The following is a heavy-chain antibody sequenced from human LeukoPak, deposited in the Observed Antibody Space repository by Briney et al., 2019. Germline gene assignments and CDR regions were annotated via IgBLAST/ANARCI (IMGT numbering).Heavy chain of an antibody. V-gene: IGHV3-21*01. Sequence: GGSLRLSCAASGFTVSSYSMNWVRQAPGKGLEWVSSISSSSRYIYYGDSVKGRFTISGDNAKNSLYLQMNSLRAEDTAVYYCAGSSGYYYFGYWGQGTLVTVSS. CDR2: ISSSSRYI. D-gene: IGHD3-22*01. CDR1: GFTVSSYS. J-gene: IGHJ4*02. CDR3: AGSSGYYYFGY.